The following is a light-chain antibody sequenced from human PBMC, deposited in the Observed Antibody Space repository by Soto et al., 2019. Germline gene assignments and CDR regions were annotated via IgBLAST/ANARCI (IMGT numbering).Light chain of an antibody. CDR3: CSYAGSSTWV. J-gene: IGLJ3*02. Sequence: QSALTQPDSVSGSPGQSITISCTGTSSDVASYNLVSWYQQHPGKAPKLMIYEGSKRPSGVSNRFSGSKSGNTASLTISGLQAEDEAAYYCCSYAGSSTWVFGGGTKLTVL. V-gene: IGLV2-23*01. CDR2: EGS. CDR1: SSDVASYNL.